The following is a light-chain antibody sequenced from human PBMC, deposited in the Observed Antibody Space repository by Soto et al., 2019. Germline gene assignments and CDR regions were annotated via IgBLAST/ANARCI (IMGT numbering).Light chain of an antibody. Sequence: DIPMTQSPSSLSASVGDRVTITCRASQSISSYLNWYQQKPGKAPKLLIYAASSLQSGVPSRFSGSGSGTDFTLTISSLQPEAFATYYCQQSYSTPHTFGGGTQVEIK. CDR1: QSISSY. CDR2: AAS. CDR3: QQSYSTPHT. J-gene: IGKJ4*01. V-gene: IGKV1-39*01.